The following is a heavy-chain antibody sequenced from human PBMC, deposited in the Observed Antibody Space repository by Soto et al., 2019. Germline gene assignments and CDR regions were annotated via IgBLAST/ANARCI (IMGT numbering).Heavy chain of an antibody. J-gene: IGHJ6*02. CDR3: ARDNYGSGSYYGDYYYYYGMDV. D-gene: IGHD3-10*01. CDR2: ISSSGSTI. Sequence: PVGSLRLSCAASGFTFSDYYMSWIRQAPGKGLEWVSYISSSGSTIYYADSVKGRFTISRDNAKNSLYLQMNSLRAEDTAVYYCARDNYGSGSYYGDYYYYYGMDVWGQGTTVTVSS. V-gene: IGHV3-11*01. CDR1: GFTFSDYY.